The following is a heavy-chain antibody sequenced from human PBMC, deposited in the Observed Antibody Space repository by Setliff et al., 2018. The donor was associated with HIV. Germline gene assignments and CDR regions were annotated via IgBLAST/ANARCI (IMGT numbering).Heavy chain of an antibody. CDR3: ARDRCDSVKCYLYNWFDP. V-gene: IGHV1-8*03. CDR2: MNPDSGNT. D-gene: IGHD3-22*01. CDR1: GYTFTSND. Sequence: ASVKVSCKASGYTFTSNDVYWARQATGQGLEWMGWMNPDSGNTGYAQKFRDRVTITRDTSADTVYMELSSLSSEDTAVYYCARDRCDSVKCYLYNWFDPWGQGTLVTVSS. J-gene: IGHJ5*02.